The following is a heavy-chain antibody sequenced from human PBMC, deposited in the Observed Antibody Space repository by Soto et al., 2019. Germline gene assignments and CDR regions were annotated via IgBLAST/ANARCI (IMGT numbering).Heavy chain of an antibody. CDR1: GGTFSSYA. CDR3: ARVAGLDSSGDYYPIDY. J-gene: IGHJ4*02. CDR2: IIPIFGTA. V-gene: IGHV1-69*13. Sequence: SVKVSCKASGGTFSSYAISWVRQAPGQGLEWMGGIIPIFGTANYAQKFQGRVTMTADESTSTAYMELSSLRSEDTAVYYCARVAGLDSSGDYYPIDYWGQGTLVTVSS. D-gene: IGHD3-22*01.